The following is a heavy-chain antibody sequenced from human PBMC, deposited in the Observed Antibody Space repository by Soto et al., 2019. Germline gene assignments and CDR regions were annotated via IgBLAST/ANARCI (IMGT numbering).Heavy chain of an antibody. D-gene: IGHD4-17*01. J-gene: IGHJ4*02. Sequence: ASVKVSCKASGYTFTGYYMHWVRQAPGQGLEWMGWINPNSGGTNYAQKFQGWVTMTRDTSISTAYMELSRLRSDDTAVYYCARSPDYGHYRFAYWGQGTLVTVSS. CDR1: GYTFTGYY. CDR3: ARSPDYGHYRFAY. CDR2: INPNSGGT. V-gene: IGHV1-2*04.